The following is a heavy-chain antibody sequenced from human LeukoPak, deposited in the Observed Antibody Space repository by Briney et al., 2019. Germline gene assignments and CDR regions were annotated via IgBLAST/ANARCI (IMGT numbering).Heavy chain of an antibody. D-gene: IGHD1-7*01. J-gene: IGHJ6*02. CDR1: GYTFTSSG. CDR3: ARDWNYRGLDV. Sequence: ASVKVSCKASGYTFTSSGISWMRQAPGQGLEWMAWISGYDGRTNYAQKFQDRVIMTTDTSTSTAYMELRSLRSDDTAVYYCARDWNYRGLDVWGQGTTVTVSS. CDR2: ISGYDGRT. V-gene: IGHV1-18*01.